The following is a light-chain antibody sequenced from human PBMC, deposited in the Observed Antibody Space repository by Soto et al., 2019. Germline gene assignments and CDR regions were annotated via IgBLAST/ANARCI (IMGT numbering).Light chain of an antibody. CDR2: EAL. V-gene: IGKV3-20*01. CDR1: QTLRRTY. CDR3: QQYGRT. Sequence: EIVMTQSPATLSVSPGGRATLSCRASQTLRRTYIAWYQQKPGQAPRLLIYEALNRATGIPARFSGSGSGTDFTLTISRLEPEDFAVYYCQQYGRTFGQGTKVDIK. J-gene: IGKJ1*01.